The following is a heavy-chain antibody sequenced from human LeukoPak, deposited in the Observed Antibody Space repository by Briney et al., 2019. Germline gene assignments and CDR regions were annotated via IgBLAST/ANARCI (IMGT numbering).Heavy chain of an antibody. CDR2: INHSGST. V-gene: IGHV4-34*01. D-gene: IGHD3-10*01. J-gene: IGHJ4*02. CDR1: GGSFSGYY. CDR3: ARLDGSGSYPKIDY. Sequence: SETLSLTCAVYGGSFSGYYWSWIRQPPGKGLEWIGEINHSGSTNYNPSLKSRVTLSVDTSKNQFSLKLSSVTAADTAVYYCARLDGSGSYPKIDYWGQGTLVTVSS.